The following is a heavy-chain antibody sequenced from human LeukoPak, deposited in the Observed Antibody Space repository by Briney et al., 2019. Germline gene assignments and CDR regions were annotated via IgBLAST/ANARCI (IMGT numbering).Heavy chain of an antibody. Sequence: GGSLRLSCAASGFIFSNYAMSWVRQAPGKGLEWVSTISNSGESTYYADSVKARFTISRDNSKSTLYVQMNSLRAEDTAVYYCAKDLRPYNSGADDYWGQGTLVTVSS. CDR1: GFIFSNYA. J-gene: IGHJ4*02. V-gene: IGHV3-23*01. D-gene: IGHD5-18*01. CDR2: ISNSGEST. CDR3: AKDLRPYNSGADDY.